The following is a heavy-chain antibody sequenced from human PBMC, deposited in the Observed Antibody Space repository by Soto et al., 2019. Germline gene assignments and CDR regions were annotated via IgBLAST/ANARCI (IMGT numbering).Heavy chain of an antibody. J-gene: IGHJ6*02. Sequence: SETLSLTCAVYGGSFSGYYLSWIRQPPGKGLEWIGEINHSGSTNYNPSLKSRVTISVDTSKNQFSLKLSSVTAADTAVYYCARGDMVRGVIPPYYYYYGMDVWGQGTTVTVSS. V-gene: IGHV4-34*01. CDR2: INHSGST. CDR1: GGSFSGYY. D-gene: IGHD3-10*01. CDR3: ARGDMVRGVIPPYYYYYGMDV.